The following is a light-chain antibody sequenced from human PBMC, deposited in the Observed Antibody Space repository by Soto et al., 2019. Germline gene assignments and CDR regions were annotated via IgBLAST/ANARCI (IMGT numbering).Light chain of an antibody. Sequence: EIVLTQSPGTLSLSPGERATLSCRASQSVSISYLAWYQQTPGQAPRLLIYGGSSRATGIPDRFSGSGYGTDFTLTISRLEPEDFAVYYCQQYTMSPRTFGQGTKVEIK. CDR2: GGS. V-gene: IGKV3-20*01. CDR3: QQYTMSPRT. J-gene: IGKJ1*01. CDR1: QSVSISY.